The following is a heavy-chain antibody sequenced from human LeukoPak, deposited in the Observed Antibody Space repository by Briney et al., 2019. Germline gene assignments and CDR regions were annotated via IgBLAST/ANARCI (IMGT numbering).Heavy chain of an antibody. J-gene: IGHJ4*02. Sequence: QPGGSLRLSCAASAFTFRSYAMSWVRQAGGKGLEWVSAISGSGGSTYYADSVKGRFTISRDNSKNTLYLQMSSLRAEDTAVYYCATTYQSLWYFEYWGQGTRVTVSS. D-gene: IGHD2-21*01. CDR1: AFTFRSYA. CDR2: ISGSGGST. CDR3: ATTYQSLWYFEY. V-gene: IGHV3-23*01.